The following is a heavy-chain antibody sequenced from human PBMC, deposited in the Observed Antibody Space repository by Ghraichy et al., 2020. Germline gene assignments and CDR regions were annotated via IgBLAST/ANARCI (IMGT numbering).Heavy chain of an antibody. CDR1: GDTFSTFA. CDR2: INPICGTA. Sequence: SVKVSCKASGDTFSTFAITWVRQATGQGLEWMGWINPICGTANYAQRFQGRVTITTDESTNTAYLELSSLRSEDTAVYYCARDRPPNWNYVVVEYYYYYGMNVGGQGTTVTVAS. D-gene: IGHD1-7*01. V-gene: IGHV1-69*05. CDR3: ARDRPPNWNYVVVEYYYYYGMNV. J-gene: IGHJ6*02.